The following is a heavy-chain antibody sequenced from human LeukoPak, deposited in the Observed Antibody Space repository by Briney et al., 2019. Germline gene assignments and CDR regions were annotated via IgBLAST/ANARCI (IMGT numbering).Heavy chain of an antibody. CDR1: GGSISNYY. Sequence: PSETLSLTCTASGGSISNYYWSWIRQPPGKGLEWIGYIYYTGSTNYNPSLTSQVNISVDTSKNQFSLNLTSVTAADTAVHYCARWGSIAVARFDYWGQGTLVTVSS. J-gene: IGHJ4*02. V-gene: IGHV4-59*01. CDR3: ARWGSIAVARFDY. D-gene: IGHD6-6*01. CDR2: IYYTGST.